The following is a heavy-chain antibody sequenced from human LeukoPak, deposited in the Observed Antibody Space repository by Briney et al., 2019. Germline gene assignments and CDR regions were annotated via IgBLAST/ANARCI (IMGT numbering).Heavy chain of an antibody. V-gene: IGHV1-69*06. CDR3: ARDLRGWTQQGAFDI. CDR1: GYTFTSYA. Sequence: SVKVSCKASGYTFTSYAISWVRQAPGQGLEWMGGIIPIFGTANYAQKFQGRVTITADKSTSTAYMELSSLRSEDTAVYYCARDLRGWTQQGAFDIWGQGTMVTVSS. D-gene: IGHD2-15*01. CDR2: IIPIFGTA. J-gene: IGHJ3*02.